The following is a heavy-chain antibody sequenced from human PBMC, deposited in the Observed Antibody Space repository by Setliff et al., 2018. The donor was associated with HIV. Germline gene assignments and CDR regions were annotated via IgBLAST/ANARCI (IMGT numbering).Heavy chain of an antibody. Sequence: SSETLSLTCTVSGGSISSGGYYWSWIRQLPGKGLEWIGYIYYSGSTYYNPSLKSRVTISVDTSKNQFSLKLNSVTAADTAVYYCARALGYCSTTSCYAEYFDYWGQGTVVTVSS. J-gene: IGHJ4*02. CDR1: GGSISSGGYY. D-gene: IGHD2-2*01. V-gene: IGHV4-31*03. CDR2: IYYSGST. CDR3: ARALGYCSTTSCYAEYFDY.